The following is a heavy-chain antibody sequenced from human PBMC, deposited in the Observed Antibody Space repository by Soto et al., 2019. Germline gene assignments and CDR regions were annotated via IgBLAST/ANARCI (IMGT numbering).Heavy chain of an antibody. D-gene: IGHD4-17*01. CDR2: ISGKGDNT. CDR1: GFTFSNYA. J-gene: IGHJ5*02. V-gene: IGHV3-23*01. Sequence: LRLSCTASGFTFSNYAMTWVRQAPGKGLEWVSSISGKGDNTYYPYSWKGRFTLSSYNSTNAHYVQKHSQRADDPAIYFCANMPAVTMQLAWFYPWGQEPQSTVSS. CDR3: ANMPAVTMQLAWFYP.